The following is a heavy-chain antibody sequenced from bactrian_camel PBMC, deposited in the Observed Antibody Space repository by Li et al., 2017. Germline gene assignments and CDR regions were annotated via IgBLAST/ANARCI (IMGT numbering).Heavy chain of an antibody. Sequence: VQLVESGGGSVQAGASLGLSCAASRYTYKRNCMGWFRQAPGKDREGLAVLWLGGAQTFYADSVKGRFTIWQDNAKNTLTLQMNGLKPEDSGMYYCAHDSVRCSNGPYLLMPRYKNWGRGTQVTVS. D-gene: IGHD6*01. V-gene: IGHV3S1*01. CDR1: RYTYKRNC. J-gene: IGHJ4*01. CDR2: LWLGGAQT. CDR3: AHDSVRCSNGPYLLMPRYKN.